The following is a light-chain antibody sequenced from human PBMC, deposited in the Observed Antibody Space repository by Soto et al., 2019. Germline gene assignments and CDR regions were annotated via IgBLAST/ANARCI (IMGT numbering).Light chain of an antibody. CDR3: SSYTNINTRACV. CDR2: EVT. J-gene: IGLJ1*01. CDR1: SGDIGSYNR. V-gene: IGLV2-14*01. Sequence: QSVLTQPASVSGSPGQSITISCTGTSGDIGSYNRVSWYQQHPGKAPKLIIYEVTDRPSGVSNRFSGSKSGNTASLTISGLRAEDEAEYDCSSYTNINTRACVFGTGTKVTVL.